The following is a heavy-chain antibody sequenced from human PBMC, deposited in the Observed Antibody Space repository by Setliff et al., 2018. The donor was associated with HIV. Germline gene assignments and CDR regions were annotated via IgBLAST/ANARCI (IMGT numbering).Heavy chain of an antibody. CDR1: GGSFSGYY. CDR2: INHSGST. Sequence: SETLSLTCDVYGGSFSGYYWSWIRQPPGKGLEWIGKINHSGSTNYNPSLKSRVTISVDTSKNQFSLKLSSVTAADTAVYYCARGQHSSTWGALFGYWGQGILVTVSS. J-gene: IGHJ4*02. D-gene: IGHD6-13*01. CDR3: ARGQHSSTWGALFGY. V-gene: IGHV4-34*01.